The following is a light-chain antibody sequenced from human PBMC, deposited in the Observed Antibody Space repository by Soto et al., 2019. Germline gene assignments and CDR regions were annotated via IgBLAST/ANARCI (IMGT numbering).Light chain of an antibody. CDR3: QAFGL. CDR2: GNN. J-gene: IGLJ3*02. Sequence: QSVLTQPPSVSAAPGQRVTISCTGSSSNIGAGFDVHWYQQFPGTAPKLLIYGNNNRPSGVPDRFSGSKSDTSASLTITGLQAEDEADYYCQAFGLFGGGTKLTVL. V-gene: IGLV1-40*01. CDR1: SSNIGAGFD.